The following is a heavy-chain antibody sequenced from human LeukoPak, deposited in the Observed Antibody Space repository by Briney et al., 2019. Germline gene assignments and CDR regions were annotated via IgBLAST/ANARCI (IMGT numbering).Heavy chain of an antibody. Sequence: GGSLRLSCAASGFTFSSYWMGWVRQAPGKGLEWVANIKQDGSEKYYVDSVKGRFTISRDNAKNSLYLQMNSLRAEVTAVYYCAREWSYYYGSGSNWFDPWGQGTLVTVSS. CDR1: GFTFSSYW. J-gene: IGHJ5*02. V-gene: IGHV3-7*03. CDR2: IKQDGSEK. D-gene: IGHD3-10*01. CDR3: AREWSYYYGSGSNWFDP.